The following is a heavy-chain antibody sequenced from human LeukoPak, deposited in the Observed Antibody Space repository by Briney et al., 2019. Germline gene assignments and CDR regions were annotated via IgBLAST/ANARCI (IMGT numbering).Heavy chain of an antibody. Sequence: SETLSLTCTVSGYSISSGYYWGWIRQPPGKGLEWIGSIYHSGSTYYNPSLKSRVTISVDTSKNQFSLKLSSVTAADTAVYYGARESQLLSNDYWGQGTLITVSS. J-gene: IGHJ4*02. CDR2: IYHSGST. CDR1: GYSISSGYY. V-gene: IGHV4-38-2*02. D-gene: IGHD2-2*01. CDR3: ARESQLLSNDY.